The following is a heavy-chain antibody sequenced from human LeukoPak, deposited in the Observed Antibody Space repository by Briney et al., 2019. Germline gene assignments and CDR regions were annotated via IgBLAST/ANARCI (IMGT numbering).Heavy chain of an antibody. CDR1: GGTFSSYA. CDR2: IIPIFGTA. D-gene: IGHD3-22*01. V-gene: IGHV1-69*06. J-gene: IGHJ6*03. CDR3: ARDHYYDSSGYYYDYYYYYMDV. Sequence: SVKVSCKASGGTFSSYAISWVRQAPGQGLEWMGGIIPIFGTANYAQKFQGRVTITADKSTSTAYMELSSLRSEDTAVYYCARDHYYDSSGYYYDYYYYYMDVWGKGTTATVSS.